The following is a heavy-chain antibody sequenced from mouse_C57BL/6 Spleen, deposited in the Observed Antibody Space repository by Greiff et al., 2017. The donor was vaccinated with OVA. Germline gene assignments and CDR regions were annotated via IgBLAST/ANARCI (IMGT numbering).Heavy chain of an antibody. CDR3: AKITTVVADWASWFAY. D-gene: IGHD1-1*01. V-gene: IGHV1-85*01. Sequence: QVQLQQSGPELVKPGASVKLSCKASGYTFTSYDINWVKQRPGQGLEWLGWIYPRDGSTKYNEKFKGKATLTVDTSSSTAYMELHSLTSEDSAVYFCAKITTVVADWASWFAYWGQGTLVTVSA. CDR1: GYTFTSYD. CDR2: IYPRDGST. J-gene: IGHJ3*01.